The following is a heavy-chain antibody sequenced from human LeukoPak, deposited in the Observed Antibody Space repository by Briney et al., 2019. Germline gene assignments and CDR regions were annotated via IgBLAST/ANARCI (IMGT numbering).Heavy chain of an antibody. Sequence: ASVKVSCKTSGYTFISHDITWVRQAPGQGLEGMGWISAYNGITNYAQKLQGRVTMTTDTLTSTAYMELRSLRSDDTAVYYCARAQYSTGWYDYWGQGTLVTVSS. CDR1: GYTFISHD. V-gene: IGHV1-18*01. CDR2: ISAYNGIT. D-gene: IGHD6-19*01. J-gene: IGHJ4*02. CDR3: ARAQYSTGWYDY.